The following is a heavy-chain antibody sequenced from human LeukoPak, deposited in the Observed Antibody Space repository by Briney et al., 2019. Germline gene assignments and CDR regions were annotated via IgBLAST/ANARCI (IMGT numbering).Heavy chain of an antibody. D-gene: IGHD3-10*01. CDR2: LSGSGIST. V-gene: IGHV3-23*01. CDR1: GFTFSSYA. J-gene: IGHJ4*02. CDR3: ARVLVRGVIINYFDY. Sequence: GESLRLSCAASGFTFSSYAMSWVRQAPGKGLEWVSALSGSGISTYYADSVRGRFTISRDNSKNTLYLQMNSLRAEDTAVYYCARVLVRGVIINYFDYWGQGTLVTVSS.